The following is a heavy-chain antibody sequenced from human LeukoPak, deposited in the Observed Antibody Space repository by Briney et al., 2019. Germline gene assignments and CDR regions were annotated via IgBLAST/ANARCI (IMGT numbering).Heavy chain of an antibody. CDR2: IYYSGST. D-gene: IGHD3-22*01. CDR3: ARSPGGRYDSSGYYDYYYYYYMDV. J-gene: IGHJ6*03. CDR1: GGSISSSSYY. V-gene: IGHV4-39*07. Sequence: SETLSLTCTVSGGSISSSSYYWGWIRQPPGKGLEWIGSIYYSGSTNYNPSLKSRVTISVDTSKNQFSLKLSSVTAADTAVYYCARSPGGRYDSSGYYDYYYYYYMDVWGKGTTVTISS.